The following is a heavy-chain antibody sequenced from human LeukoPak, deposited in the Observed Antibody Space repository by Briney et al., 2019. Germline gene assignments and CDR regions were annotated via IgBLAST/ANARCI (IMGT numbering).Heavy chain of an antibody. CDR2: IKQDESEK. Sequence: GGSLRLSCAASGFTFSSYSMNWVRQAPGKGLEWVANIKQDESEKLYVDSVKGRFTISRDNAENSVYLQMNSLRDEDTAVYYCARGRFNYGWGMDVWGQGTTVTVSS. V-gene: IGHV3-7*01. CDR1: GFTFSSYS. J-gene: IGHJ6*02. CDR3: ARGRFNYGWGMDV. D-gene: IGHD5-18*01.